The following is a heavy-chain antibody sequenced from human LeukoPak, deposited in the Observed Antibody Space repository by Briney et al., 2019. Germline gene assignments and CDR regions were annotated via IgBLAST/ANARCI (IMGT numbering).Heavy chain of an antibody. Sequence: GGSLRLSCAASGFTFSSFAMTWVRQAPGKGLEWVSSMSSGGTYVYYPDSVRGRSTISRANAKNSLYLLMNNLRAEDTAVYYSARDRPTGASGVFLVQWGQGTLVTVSS. CDR3: ARDRPTGASGVFLVQ. V-gene: IGHV3-21*01. CDR1: GFTFSSFA. J-gene: IGHJ4*02. D-gene: IGHD2-8*01. CDR2: MSSGGTYV.